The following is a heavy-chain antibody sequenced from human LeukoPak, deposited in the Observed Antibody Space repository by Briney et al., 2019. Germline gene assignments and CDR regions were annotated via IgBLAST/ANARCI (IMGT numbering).Heavy chain of an antibody. CDR1: GFTFSRYS. CDR3: AREGRAAFDI. CDR2: ISSSSSTI. Sequence: GGSLRLSCAASGFTFSRYSMNWVRQAPGRGLEWVSYISSSSSTIYYADSVKGRFTISRDNDKNSLYLQTNILRDEDTAVYYCAREGRAAFDIWGQGTMVTVSS. V-gene: IGHV3-48*02. J-gene: IGHJ3*02.